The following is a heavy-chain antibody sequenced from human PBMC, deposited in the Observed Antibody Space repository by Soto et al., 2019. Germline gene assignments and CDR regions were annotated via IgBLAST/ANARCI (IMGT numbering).Heavy chain of an antibody. CDR2: IWYDGSNK. J-gene: IGHJ4*02. D-gene: IGHD5-18*01. CDR1: GFTFSSYG. V-gene: IGHV3-33*01. CDR3: ATTEIDDSYCFGVGY. Sequence: PGGSLRLSCAASGFTFSSYGMHWVRQAPGKGLEWVAVIWYDGSNKYYADSVKGRFTISRDNSKNTLYLQMNSLRAEDTAVYYCATTEIDDSYCFGVGYWGQGTLVTVSS.